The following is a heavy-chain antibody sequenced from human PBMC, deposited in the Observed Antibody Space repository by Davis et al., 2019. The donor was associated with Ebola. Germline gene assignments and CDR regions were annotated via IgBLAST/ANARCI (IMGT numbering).Heavy chain of an antibody. Sequence: GESLKISCAASGFTFSDYYMSWIRQAPGKGLEWVSYISSSSSYTNYADSVKGRFTISRDNAKNSLYLQMNSLRAEDTAVYYCARDLGSGVVVMDAFDIWGQGTMVTVSS. CDR1: GFTFSDYY. J-gene: IGHJ3*02. D-gene: IGHD2-21*01. V-gene: IGHV3-11*06. CDR3: ARDLGSGVVVMDAFDI. CDR2: ISSSSSYT.